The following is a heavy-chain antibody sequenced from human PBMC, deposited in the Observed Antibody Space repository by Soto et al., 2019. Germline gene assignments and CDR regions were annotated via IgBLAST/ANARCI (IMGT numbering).Heavy chain of an antibody. D-gene: IGHD3-22*01. CDR2: IIPIFGTA. J-gene: IGHJ4*02. V-gene: IGHV1-69*06. Sequence: QVQLVQSGAEVKKPGSSVKVSCKASGGTFSSYAISWVRQAPGQGLEWMGGIIPIFGTANYAQKFQGRVTITADTSKMTAYMELSSLRSEYTAVDYCERAVGDSSGVFDYWGQGTLVNVSS. CDR3: ERAVGDSSGVFDY. CDR1: GGTFSSYA.